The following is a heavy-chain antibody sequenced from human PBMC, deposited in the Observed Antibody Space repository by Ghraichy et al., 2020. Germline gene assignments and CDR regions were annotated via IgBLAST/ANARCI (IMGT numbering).Heavy chain of an antibody. J-gene: IGHJ6*02. Sequence: ASVKVSCKASGYSFHRYAIHWVRQAPGQRLEWMGWINGGNGNTKYSQKFQGRVIITRGTYATTAYMELSSLRSEDTAVYYCARETKDYGDYISYYYHGMDVWGQGTTVTVSS. D-gene: IGHD4-17*01. V-gene: IGHV1-3*01. CDR2: INGGNGNT. CDR3: ARETKDYGDYISYYYHGMDV. CDR1: GYSFHRYA.